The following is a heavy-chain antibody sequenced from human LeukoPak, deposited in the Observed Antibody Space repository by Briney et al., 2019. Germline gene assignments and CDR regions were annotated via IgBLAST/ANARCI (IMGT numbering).Heavy chain of an antibody. D-gene: IGHD3-10*01. V-gene: IGHV3-11*04. CDR1: EFTFSDYH. CDR2: ISNAGSVI. Sequence: GGSLRLSCEGSEFTFSDYHMYWIRQTPGKGLEWISYISNAGSVIKYADSVQGRFTISRDNAKKSVHLQMDSLRVEDTAVYYCARGSRPYYYNAGGYYWGQGTLVTVSS. J-gene: IGHJ4*02. CDR3: ARGSRPYYYNAGGYY.